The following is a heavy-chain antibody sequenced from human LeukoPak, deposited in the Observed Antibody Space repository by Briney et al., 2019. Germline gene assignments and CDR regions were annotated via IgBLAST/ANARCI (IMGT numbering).Heavy chain of an antibody. CDR3: AREPIDSSWYYYNNWFDP. D-gene: IGHD6-13*01. CDR1: GGSISSYY. CDR2: ISHSGRA. Sequence: SETLSLTCTVSGGSISSYYWSWIRQPPGKGLEWIGYISHSGRANYNPSLKSRVTISLDTSKNQFSLKLSSVTAADTAVYYCAREPIDSSWYYYNNWFDPWGQGTLVTVSS. V-gene: IGHV4-59*12. J-gene: IGHJ5*02.